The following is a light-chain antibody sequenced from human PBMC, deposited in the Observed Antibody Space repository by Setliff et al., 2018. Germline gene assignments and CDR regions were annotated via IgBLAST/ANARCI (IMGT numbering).Light chain of an antibody. CDR2: EVT. J-gene: IGLJ1*01. CDR3: CTYAGSFTYV. CDR1: SGDIGSFDL. V-gene: IGLV2-23*02. Sequence: QSALAQPASVSGSPGQSITISCTGTSGDIGSFDLVSWYQQHPDKAPKLMIYEVTKRPSGVSNRFSGSKSGDMASLTISGLQAEDEAEYYCCTYAGSFTYVFGTGTKGTVL.